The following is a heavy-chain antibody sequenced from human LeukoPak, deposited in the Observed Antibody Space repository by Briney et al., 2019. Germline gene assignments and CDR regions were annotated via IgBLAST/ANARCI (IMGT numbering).Heavy chain of an antibody. CDR2: ISSSGSTI. Sequence: GGSLRLSCAASGFTFRSYEMNWVRQAPGKGLEWVSYISSSGSTIYYVDSVRGRFTISRDNAKNSLYLQMNSLRGEDTAVYYCARDYRGAAGGRFDYWGQGTLVTVSS. V-gene: IGHV3-48*03. D-gene: IGHD6-13*01. CDR1: GFTFRSYE. CDR3: ARDYRGAAGGRFDY. J-gene: IGHJ4*02.